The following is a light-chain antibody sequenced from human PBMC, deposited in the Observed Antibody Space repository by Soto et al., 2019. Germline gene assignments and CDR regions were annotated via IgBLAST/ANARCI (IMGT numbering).Light chain of an antibody. Sequence: SYELTQPPSVSVAPGQTATMTCGGTYLRSKSVHWYQQKAGQAPVLVVYDDVDRPSGIPDRFSASKSANTATLTISRVEADDEADYSCQVWDSISDHVIFGGGTKLTVL. J-gene: IGLJ2*01. CDR2: DDV. CDR3: QVWDSISDHVI. CDR1: YLRSKS. V-gene: IGLV3-21*02.